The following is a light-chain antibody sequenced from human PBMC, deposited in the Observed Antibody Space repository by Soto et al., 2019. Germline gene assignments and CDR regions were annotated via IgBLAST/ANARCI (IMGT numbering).Light chain of an antibody. CDR3: QQYGGSPIT. CDR1: QSVSRR. Sequence: EVVLTHSPGTLSLSPWGIATLSCRASQSVSRRLAWYQQRPGQSPRLLISGASMRASGVPVRFIGSGSGTDFTLTITRLEPEDFAVYYCQQYGGSPITFGLGTRLEIK. CDR2: GAS. J-gene: IGKJ5*01. V-gene: IGKV3-20*01.